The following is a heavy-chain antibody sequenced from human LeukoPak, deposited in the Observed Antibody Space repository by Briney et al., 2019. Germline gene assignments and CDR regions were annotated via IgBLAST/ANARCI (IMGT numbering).Heavy chain of an antibody. V-gene: IGHV5-51*01. CDR2: IYPGDSDT. Sequence: GESLKISCKGSEYSFTSYWIGWVRQMPGKGLEWMGIIYPGDSDTRYSPSFQGQVTISADKSISTAYLQWSSLKASDTAMYYCARQPTSGWYLGWFDPWGQGTLVTVSS. CDR3: ARQPTSGWYLGWFDP. J-gene: IGHJ5*02. D-gene: IGHD6-19*01. CDR1: EYSFTSYW.